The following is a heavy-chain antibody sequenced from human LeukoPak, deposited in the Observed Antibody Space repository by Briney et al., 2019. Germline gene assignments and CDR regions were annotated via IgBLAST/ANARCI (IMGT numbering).Heavy chain of an antibody. CDR2: ISSSGSTI. CDR1: GFTFSSYE. Sequence: GGSLRLSCAASGFTFSSYEMNWVRQAPGKGLEWVSYISSSGSTIYYADSVKGRFTISRDNAKNSLYLQMNSLRAEDTAVYYCAREERYCSGGSCYRDAFDIWGQGTMVAVSS. CDR3: AREERYCSGGSCYRDAFDI. V-gene: IGHV3-48*03. J-gene: IGHJ3*02. D-gene: IGHD2-15*01.